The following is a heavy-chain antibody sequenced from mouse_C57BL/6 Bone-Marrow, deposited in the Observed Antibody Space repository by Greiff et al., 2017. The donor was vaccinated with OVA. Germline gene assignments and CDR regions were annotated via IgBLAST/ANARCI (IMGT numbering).Heavy chain of an antibody. D-gene: IGHD2-4*01. V-gene: IGHV6-6*01. CDR3: TRDYDEGGYYAMDY. Sequence: EVMLVESGGGLVQPGGSMKLSCAASGFTFSDAWMDWVRQSPEKGLEWVAEIRNKANNHATYYAESVKGRFTISRDDSKSSVYLQMNSLRAEDTGIYYCTRDYDEGGYYAMDYWGQGTSVTVSS. CDR1: GFTFSDAW. J-gene: IGHJ4*01. CDR2: IRNKANNHAT.